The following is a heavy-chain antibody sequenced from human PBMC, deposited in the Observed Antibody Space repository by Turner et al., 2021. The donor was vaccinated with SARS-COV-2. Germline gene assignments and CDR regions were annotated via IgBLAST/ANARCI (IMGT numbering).Heavy chain of an antibody. CDR3: ARDREDCSSSSCYEAY. CDR1: GFTVSSNY. V-gene: IGHV3-66*01. CDR2: IYSGGST. D-gene: IGHD2-2*01. J-gene: IGHJ4*02. Sequence: EVQLVESGGGLVQPGGSLRLSCAASGFTVSSNYMTWVRQAPGKGLEWVSVIYSGGSTYYADSVKGRFTISRDNSKNTLYLQMNSLRAEDTAVYYCARDREDCSSSSCYEAYWGQGTLVTVSS.